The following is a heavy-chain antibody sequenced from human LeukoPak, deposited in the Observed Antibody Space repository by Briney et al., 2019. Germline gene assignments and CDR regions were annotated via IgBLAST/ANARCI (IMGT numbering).Heavy chain of an antibody. V-gene: IGHV1-18*01. Sequence: ASVKVSCEASGYTFTSYGISWARQAPGHGLEWMGWISAYNGNTNYAQKLQGRVTMTTDTSTSTAYMELRSLRSDDTAVYYCARDLNSRITIFGVPTGVFDYWGQGTLVTVSS. D-gene: IGHD3-3*01. CDR1: GYTFTSYG. J-gene: IGHJ4*02. CDR2: ISAYNGNT. CDR3: ARDLNSRITIFGVPTGVFDY.